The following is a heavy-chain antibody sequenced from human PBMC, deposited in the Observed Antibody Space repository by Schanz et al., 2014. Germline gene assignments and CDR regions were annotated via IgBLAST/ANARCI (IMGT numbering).Heavy chain of an antibody. J-gene: IGHJ4*02. Sequence: EVQLVESGGGLVKPGGSLRLSCAASGFTFSYYNMNWVRQAPGKGLEWVSSISNGGGYIYYADSVKGRFTISRDNPKNSLCLQMNSLRAEDTALYYCARVLGGDEGLDQWGQGTLVTVSS. CDR3: ARVLGGDEGLDQ. CDR1: GFTFSYYN. CDR2: ISNGGGYI. V-gene: IGHV3-21*01. D-gene: IGHD4-17*01.